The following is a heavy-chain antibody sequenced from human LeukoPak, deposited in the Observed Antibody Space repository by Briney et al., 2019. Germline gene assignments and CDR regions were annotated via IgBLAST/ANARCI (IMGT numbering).Heavy chain of an antibody. CDR1: GGSISSYY. V-gene: IGHV4-59*01. CDR3: AGYSYGYVKGRWNY. J-gene: IGHJ4*02. CDR2: IYYSGST. Sequence: SETLSLTRTVSGGSISSYYWSWIRQPPGKGLEWIGYIYYSGSTNYNPSLKSRVTISVDTSKNQFSLKLSSVTAADTAVYYCAGYSYGYVKGRWNYWGQGTLVTVSS. D-gene: IGHD5-18*01.